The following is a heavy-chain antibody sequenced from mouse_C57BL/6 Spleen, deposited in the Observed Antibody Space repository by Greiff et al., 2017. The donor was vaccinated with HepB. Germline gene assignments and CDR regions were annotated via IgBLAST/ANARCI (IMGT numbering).Heavy chain of an antibody. CDR3: ARPGATVVERAWFAC. J-gene: IGHJ3*01. CDR2: ISSGSSTI. V-gene: IGHV5-17*01. D-gene: IGHD1-1*01. Sequence: EVKVVESGGGLVKPGGSLKLSCAASGFTFSDYGMHWVRQAPEKGLEWVAYISSGSSTIYYADTVKGRFTISRDNAKNTLFLQMTSLRSEDTAMYYCARPGATVVERAWFACWGQGTLVTVSA. CDR1: GFTFSDYG.